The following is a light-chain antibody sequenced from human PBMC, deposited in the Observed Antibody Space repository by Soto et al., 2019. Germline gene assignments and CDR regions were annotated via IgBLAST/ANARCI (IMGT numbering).Light chain of an antibody. CDR3: CSYTTSSTLGYV. CDR2: DVS. CDR1: SSEVGGYNY. J-gene: IGLJ1*01. Sequence: QSVLTQPASVSGSPGQSITISCTGTSSEVGGYNYVSWYQQHPGKAPQLKIYDVSNRPSGVSTRFAGSKSGNTASLTISGLQAEGEADYYCCSYTTSSTLGYVFGTGTKVTVL. V-gene: IGLV2-14*03.